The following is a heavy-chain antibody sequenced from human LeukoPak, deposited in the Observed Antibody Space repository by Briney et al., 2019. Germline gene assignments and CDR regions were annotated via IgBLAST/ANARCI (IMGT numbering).Heavy chain of an antibody. V-gene: IGHV3-7*01. CDR1: GFTFSDYW. D-gene: IGHD2-21*01. CDR2: IKEDGSEK. CDR3: ARELKALWRDYFDY. Sequence: GGSLRLSCAVSGFTFSDYWMSWVRQAPGKGLEWVANIKEDGSEKYYVGSVKGRFTISRDNAKNSLYLQMNSLRAEDTALYYCARELKALWRDYFDYWGQGTLVTVSS. J-gene: IGHJ4*02.